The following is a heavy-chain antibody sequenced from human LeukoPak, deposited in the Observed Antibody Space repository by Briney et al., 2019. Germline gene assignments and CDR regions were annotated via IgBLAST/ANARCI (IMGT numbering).Heavy chain of an antibody. D-gene: IGHD3-22*01. CDR3: ARAASDSSSYVFDY. CDR1: GFTFSIHS. V-gene: IGHV3-21*01. J-gene: IGHJ4*02. CDR2: ISRSSSYI. Sequence: GGSLRLSCAASGFTFSIHSMSWVRQAPGKGLEWVSSISRSSSYIYYADSVKGRFTISRDNAKNSLYLQMNSLRAEDTAVYYCARAASDSSSYVFDYWGQGTLVTVSP.